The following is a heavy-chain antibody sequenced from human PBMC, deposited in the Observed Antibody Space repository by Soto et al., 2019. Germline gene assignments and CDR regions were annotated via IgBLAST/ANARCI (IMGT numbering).Heavy chain of an antibody. Sequence: ASVKVSCKASGYTFTSYYMHWVRQAPGQGLEWMGIINPSCGSTSYAQKFQGRVTMTRDTSTSTVYMELSSLRSEDTAVYYCARGVQRWIQLRAFDIWGQGTMVSVSS. CDR2: INPSCGST. CDR1: GYTFTSYY. J-gene: IGHJ3*02. CDR3: ARGVQRWIQLRAFDI. D-gene: IGHD5-18*01. V-gene: IGHV1-46*01.